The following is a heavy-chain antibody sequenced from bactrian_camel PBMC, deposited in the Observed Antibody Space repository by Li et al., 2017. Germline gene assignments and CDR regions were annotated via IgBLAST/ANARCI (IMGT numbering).Heavy chain of an antibody. J-gene: IGHJ4*01. D-gene: IGHD2*01. Sequence: VQLVESGGGSVQPGGSLRLSCAASGFTFSVYRMSWVRQAPGKGLEWVSEFHLDDGTTYYADSVKGRFTISQDNAKNTINLMMNSLKPEDTAMYYCAANFGPYCSGPYLARRANFLGQGTQVTVS. V-gene: IGHV3S40*01. CDR2: FHLDDGTT. CDR1: GFTFSVYR.